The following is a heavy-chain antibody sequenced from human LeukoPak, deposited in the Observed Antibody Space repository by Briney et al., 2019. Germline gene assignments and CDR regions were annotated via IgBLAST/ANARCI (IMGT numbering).Heavy chain of an antibody. D-gene: IGHD6-25*01. CDR3: AREERQRLISN. Sequence: GASVKVSCKASGYTFTSYGISWVRQAPGQGLEWMGWINPNSGGTNYAQKFQGRVTMTRDTSISTAYMGLSRLRSDDTAVYYCAREERQRLISNWGQGTLVTVSS. J-gene: IGHJ4*02. CDR2: INPNSGGT. CDR1: GYTFTSYG. V-gene: IGHV1-2*02.